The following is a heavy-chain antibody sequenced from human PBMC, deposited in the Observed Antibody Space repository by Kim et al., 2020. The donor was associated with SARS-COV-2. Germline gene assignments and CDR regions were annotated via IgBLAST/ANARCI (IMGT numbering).Heavy chain of an antibody. J-gene: IGHJ4*02. V-gene: IGHV4-30-4*01. CDR1: GGSISSGDYY. D-gene: IGHD6-6*01. CDR3: ARGGSSSLYFDY. CDR2: IYYSGST. Sequence: SETLSLTCTVSGGSISSGDYYWSWIRQPPGKGLEWIGYIYYSGSTYYNPSLKSRVTISVDTSKNQFSLKLSSVTAADTAVYYCARGGSSSLYFDYWGQGTLVTVSS.